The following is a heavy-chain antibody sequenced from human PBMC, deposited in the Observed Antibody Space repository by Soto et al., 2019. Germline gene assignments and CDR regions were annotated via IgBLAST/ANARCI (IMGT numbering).Heavy chain of an antibody. D-gene: IGHD6-13*01. CDR1: GFTFSSYE. Sequence: PGGSLRLSCAASGFTFSSYEMNWVRQAPGKGLEWVSYISSSGSTIYYADSVKGRFTISRDNAKNSLYLQMNSLRAEDTAVYYCARDYSSSWNNWFDPWGQGTLGTVSS. CDR3: ARDYSSSWNNWFDP. V-gene: IGHV3-48*03. J-gene: IGHJ5*02. CDR2: ISSSGSTI.